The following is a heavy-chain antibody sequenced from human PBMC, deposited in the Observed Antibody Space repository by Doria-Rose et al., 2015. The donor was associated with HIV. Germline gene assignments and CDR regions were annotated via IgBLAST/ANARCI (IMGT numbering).Heavy chain of an antibody. CDR2: INTNTGNP. V-gene: IGHV7-4-1*02. D-gene: IGHD1-1*01. J-gene: IGHJ4*02. Sequence: QVQLAQSGSELKKPGASVKVSCKASGYSFITYAINWVRQAPGQGLGWMGWINTNTGNPTYAQDFTGRFVFSLDTSVSTAFLQISSLKAEDTAVYYCARMYGDGWNPHDSWGRELWSPSPQ. CDR1: GYSFITYA. CDR3: ARMYGDGWNPHDS.